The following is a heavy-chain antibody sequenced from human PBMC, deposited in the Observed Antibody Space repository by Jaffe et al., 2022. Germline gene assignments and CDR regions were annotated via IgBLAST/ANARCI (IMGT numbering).Heavy chain of an antibody. CDR1: GFSLSTSGVS. J-gene: IGHJ3*02. V-gene: IGHV2-5*02. Sequence: QITLKESGPTLVKPTQTLTLTCTFSGFSLSTSGVSVGWIRQPPGKALEWLALIYWDDDKRYSPSLKSRLTITKDTSKNQVVLTMTNMDPVDTATYYCAHRLTSRVDNYYDTSGPHDAFDIWGQGTLVTVSS. D-gene: IGHD3-22*01. CDR3: AHRLTSRVDNYYDTSGPHDAFDI. CDR2: IYWDDDK.